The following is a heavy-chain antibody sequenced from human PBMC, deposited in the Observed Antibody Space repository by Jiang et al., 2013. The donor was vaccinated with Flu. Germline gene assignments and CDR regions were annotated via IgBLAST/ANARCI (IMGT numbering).Heavy chain of an antibody. D-gene: IGHD6-19*01. V-gene: IGHV5-51*01. CDR2: PILVALIP. J-gene: IGHJ4*02. Sequence: SCTGSGYSFISYWIGWVRARCPGKAWSGWGSPILVALIPDITRPSKGQVTISADKSISTAYLQYNSLKASDTAMFYCVRRTGIAVPGAIDYWGQGTLVTVSS. CDR3: VRRTGIAVPGAIDY. CDR1: GYSFISYW.